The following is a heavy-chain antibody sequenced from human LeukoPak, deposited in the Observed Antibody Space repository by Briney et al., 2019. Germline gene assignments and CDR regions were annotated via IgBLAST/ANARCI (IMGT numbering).Heavy chain of an antibody. Sequence: GGSLRLSCAATGFTFSSYEMNWVRQAPGKGLEWVSYISSSGSIIDYADSVKGRFTIYRDNFKNTVYLQMNSLRAEETAVYYCAKSHPPTVTTEEGEYLQHWGQGTLVTVSS. D-gene: IGHD4-17*01. V-gene: IGHV3-48*03. CDR1: GFTFSSYE. CDR3: AKSHPPTVTTEEGEYLQH. J-gene: IGHJ1*01. CDR2: ISSSGSII.